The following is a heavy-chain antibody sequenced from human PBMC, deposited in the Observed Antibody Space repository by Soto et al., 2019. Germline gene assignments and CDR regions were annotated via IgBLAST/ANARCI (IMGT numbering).Heavy chain of an antibody. CDR3: ERETGAARGDF. CDR2: INPSGGST. V-gene: IGHV1-46*01. Sequence: QVQLVQSGAEVQKPGASVKDSCKASGDTFTSYYMQWVRQAPGQGLEWMGIINPSGGSTSYAQKYQVRLTMTRDTTKSTVNMELSSLRSEDTAVYYCERETGAARGDFWGQGTLVTVSS. CDR1: GDTFTSYY. D-gene: IGHD6-6*01. J-gene: IGHJ4*02.